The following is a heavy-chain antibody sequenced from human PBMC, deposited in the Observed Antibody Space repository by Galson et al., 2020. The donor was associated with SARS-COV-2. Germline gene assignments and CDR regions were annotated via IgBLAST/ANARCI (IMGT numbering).Heavy chain of an antibody. V-gene: IGHV3-33*01. D-gene: IGHD3-9*01. J-gene: IGHJ6*03. Sequence: GESLKISCAASGFTFSSYGMHWVRQAPGKGLEWVAVIWYDGSTKYYADSVKGRFTISRDNSKNTLYLQMNSLRAEDTAVYYCARDLNPYYYYYMDVWGKGTTVTVSS. CDR2: IWYDGSTK. CDR1: GFTFSSYG. CDR3: ARDLNPYYYYYMDV.